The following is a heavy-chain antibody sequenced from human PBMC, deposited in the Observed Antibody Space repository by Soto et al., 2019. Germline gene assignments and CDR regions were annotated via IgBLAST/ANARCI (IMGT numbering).Heavy chain of an antibody. CDR1: GYTFTIYA. CDR3: ARDAIEMATTAGFDY. J-gene: IGHJ4*02. CDR2: IIPIIGTA. V-gene: IGHV1-69*13. D-gene: IGHD5-12*01. Sequence: SVKVSCKASGYTFTIYAIHWVRQAPGQGLEWMGGIIPIIGTANYAQKFQGRVTITADESTSTAYMELSSLRSEDTAVYYCARDAIEMATTAGFDYWGQGTLVTVSS.